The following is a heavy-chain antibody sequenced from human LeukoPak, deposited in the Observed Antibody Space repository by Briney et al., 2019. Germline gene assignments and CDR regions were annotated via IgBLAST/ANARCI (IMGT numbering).Heavy chain of an antibody. D-gene: IGHD3-10*01. CDR2: IYPGDSHT. J-gene: IGHJ5*02. Sequence: GESLKISCKGSGYSFTNYWIGWVRQMPGKGLEWMGIIYPGDSHTRYSPSFQDQVTISADKSINIAYLQWSSLKASDTAMYYCARGPYGYASSATLGSYNWFDPWGQGTLVTVSS. CDR3: ARGPYGYASSATLGSYNWFDP. CDR1: GYSFTNYW. V-gene: IGHV5-51*01.